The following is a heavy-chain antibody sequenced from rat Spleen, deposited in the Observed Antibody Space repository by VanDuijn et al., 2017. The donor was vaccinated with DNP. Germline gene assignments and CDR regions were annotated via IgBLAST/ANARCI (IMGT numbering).Heavy chain of an antibody. Sequence: EVQLVESGGGLVQPGRSLKLSCAASGFTFSHYNMAWVRQAPKKGLDWVATIIYDGSRTYYRNSVKGRFTISRDNAKSTLYLQMDRLRSEDTATYYWATHPTYYSGLNYFDYWGQGLMVTVSS. J-gene: IGHJ2*01. CDR2: IIYDGSRT. V-gene: IGHV5S10*01. CDR3: ATHPTYYSGLNYFDY. CDR1: GFTFSHYN. D-gene: IGHD1-1*01.